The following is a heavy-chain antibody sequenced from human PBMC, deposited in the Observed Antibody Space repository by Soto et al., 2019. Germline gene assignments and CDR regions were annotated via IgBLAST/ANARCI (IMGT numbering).Heavy chain of an antibody. CDR2: INPSGGST. Sequence: GASVKVSCKASGYTFTSYYMHWLRQAPGQGLEWMGIINPSGGSTSYAQKFQGRVTMTRDTSTSTVYMELSSLRSEDTAVYYCARDISSIAAAGGMDVWGQGTTVTVSS. J-gene: IGHJ6*02. D-gene: IGHD6-13*01. CDR1: GYTFTSYY. CDR3: ARDISSIAAAGGMDV. V-gene: IGHV1-46*01.